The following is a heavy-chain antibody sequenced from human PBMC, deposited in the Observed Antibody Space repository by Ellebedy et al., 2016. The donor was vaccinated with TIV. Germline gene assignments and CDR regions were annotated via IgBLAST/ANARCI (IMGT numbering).Heavy chain of an antibody. CDR3: ARTYGSGSSTHYYGMDV. CDR1: GFTFSSYS. D-gene: IGHD3-10*01. V-gene: IGHV3-21*01. CDR2: ISSGSSYI. Sequence: GESLKISCAASGFTFSSYSMNWVRQAPGKGLEWVSSISSGSSYIYYADSVKGRFTISRDNAKNSLYLQMNSLRAEDTAVYYCARTYGSGSSTHYYGMDVWGQGTTVTVSS. J-gene: IGHJ6*02.